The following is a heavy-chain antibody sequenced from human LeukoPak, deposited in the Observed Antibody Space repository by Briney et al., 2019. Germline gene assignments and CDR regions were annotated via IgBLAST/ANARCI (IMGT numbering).Heavy chain of an antibody. D-gene: IGHD6-19*01. CDR1: GGTFSSYA. Sequence: GASVKVSCKASGGTFSSYAISWVRQAPGQGLEWMGRITPILGIANYAQKFQGRVTITADKSTSTAYMELSSLRSEDTAVYYCARGEIAVAPDYWGQGTLVTVSS. CDR3: ARGEIAVAPDY. V-gene: IGHV1-69*04. CDR2: ITPILGIA. J-gene: IGHJ4*02.